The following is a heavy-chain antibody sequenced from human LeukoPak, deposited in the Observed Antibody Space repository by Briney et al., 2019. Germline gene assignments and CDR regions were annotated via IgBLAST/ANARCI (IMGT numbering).Heavy chain of an antibody. Sequence: GASVKVSCKASGYTFIGYYIHWVRQAPGQGLEWMGWINCNTGGTNYAQKFLGRVTMTRDTSISTAYMELSRLRSDDTAVYYCARDRYSSGWYSEYYYYYYMDVWGKGTTVTISS. D-gene: IGHD6-19*01. V-gene: IGHV1-2*02. J-gene: IGHJ6*03. CDR3: ARDRYSSGWYSEYYYYYYMDV. CDR2: INCNTGGT. CDR1: GYTFIGYY.